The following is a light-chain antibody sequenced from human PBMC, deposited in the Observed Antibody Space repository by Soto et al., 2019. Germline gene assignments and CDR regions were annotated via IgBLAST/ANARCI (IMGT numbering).Light chain of an antibody. CDR1: NSDVGGYNY. CDR3: SSYTSISTLYV. J-gene: IGLJ1*01. V-gene: IGLV2-14*01. Sequence: QSALTQPASVSGSPGQSITISCTGTNSDVGGYNYVSWYQQHPGKAPELMIYEVSHRPSGVSNRFSGSKSDNTASLTISGLQAEDEADYYCSSYTSISTLYVFGTGTQLTAL. CDR2: EVS.